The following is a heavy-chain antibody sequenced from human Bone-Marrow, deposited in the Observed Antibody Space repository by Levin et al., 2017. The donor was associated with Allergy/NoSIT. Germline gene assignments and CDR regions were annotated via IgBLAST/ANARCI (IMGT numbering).Heavy chain of an antibody. V-gene: IGHV4-39*01. J-gene: IGHJ4*02. CDR3: ARHQYFYETSGNYFGL. CDR1: GGSITSRNYY. Sequence: PSETLSLTCNVSGGSITSRNYYWGWIRQPPGKPLEWIGRIFYTGSTNYKSSLKRRVTISVDTSKNQFSLKLSSVTAAHTAVYYCARHQYFYETSGNYFGLWGQGTLVTVSS. CDR2: IFYTGST. D-gene: IGHD3-22*01.